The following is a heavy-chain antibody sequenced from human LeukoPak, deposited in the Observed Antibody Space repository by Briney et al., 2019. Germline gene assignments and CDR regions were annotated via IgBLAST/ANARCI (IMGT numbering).Heavy chain of an antibody. CDR2: IYTSGST. D-gene: IGHD3-10*02. CDR3: ARSSVRGVIYYMDV. V-gene: IGHV4-4*07. J-gene: IGHJ6*03. Sequence: SETLSLTCTVSGVSISSYYWSWIRQPAGKGLEWIGRIYTSGSTNYNPSLKSRVTMSVDTSKNQFSLKLSSVTAADTAVYYCARSSVRGVIYYMDVWGKGTTVTVSS. CDR1: GVSISSYY.